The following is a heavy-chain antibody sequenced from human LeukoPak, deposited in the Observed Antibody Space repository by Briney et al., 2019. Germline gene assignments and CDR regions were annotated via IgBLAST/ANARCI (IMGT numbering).Heavy chain of an antibody. CDR3: AKVVAYYYDSSGYFGRSVYYFDY. D-gene: IGHD3-22*01. CDR1: GFTFSSYA. CDR2: ISGSGGST. J-gene: IGHJ4*02. Sequence: GGSLRLSCAASGFTFSSYAMSWVRQAPGKGLEWVSAISGSGGSTYYADSVKGRFTISRDNSKNTPYLQMNSLRAEDTAVYYCAKVVAYYYDSSGYFGRSVYYFDYWGQGTLVTVSS. V-gene: IGHV3-23*01.